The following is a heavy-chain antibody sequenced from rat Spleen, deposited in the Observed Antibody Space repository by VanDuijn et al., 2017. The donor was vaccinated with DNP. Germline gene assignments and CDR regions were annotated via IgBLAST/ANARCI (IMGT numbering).Heavy chain of an antibody. CDR2: ITNTGGST. Sequence: EVQLVESGGGPVQPGRSLKLSCVASGFTFNNYWMTWIRQAPGKGLEWVASITNTGGSTYYLDSVKGRFTISRDNAKSTLYLQMNKLGSEDTAIYYCAKGPNYGGWSDYFDYWGQGVMVTVSS. CDR1: GFTFNNYW. V-gene: IGHV5-31*01. D-gene: IGHD1-11*01. CDR3: AKGPNYGGWSDYFDY. J-gene: IGHJ2*01.